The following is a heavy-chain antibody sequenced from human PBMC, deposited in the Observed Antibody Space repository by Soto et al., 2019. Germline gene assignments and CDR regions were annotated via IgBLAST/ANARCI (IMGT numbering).Heavy chain of an antibody. J-gene: IGHJ4*02. CDR3: XXXXXXXXXXXVXXXXXXXGSGIDY. Sequence: EVQLVESGGGLVQPGGSLRLSCAASGFTFSRYSMNWVRXAXGKXXEXXSYITSSXXXIYYADSVKGRFTISRDNAKNSLXXXXXXXXXXXXXXXXXXXXXXXXXXXXVXXXXXXXGSGIDYWGQGTLVTVSS. CDR1: GFTFSRYS. CDR2: ITSSXXXI. V-gene: IGHV3-48*01. D-gene: IGHD3-10*01.